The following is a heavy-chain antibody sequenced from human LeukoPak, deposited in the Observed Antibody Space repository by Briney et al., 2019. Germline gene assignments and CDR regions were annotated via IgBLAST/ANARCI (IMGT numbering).Heavy chain of an antibody. CDR2: ISASGGST. D-gene: IGHD2-2*01. CDR1: GFTFSSYS. J-gene: IGHJ4*02. CDR3: AKGGRYCSSTTCYYGN. V-gene: IGHV3-23*01. Sequence: PGGSLRLSCAASGFTFSSYSMNWVRQAPGKGLEWVSVISASGGSTYYADSVKGRFTISRDNSKNTLYVQMNSLRAEDTAVYYCAKGGRYCSSTTCYYGNWGQGTLVTVSS.